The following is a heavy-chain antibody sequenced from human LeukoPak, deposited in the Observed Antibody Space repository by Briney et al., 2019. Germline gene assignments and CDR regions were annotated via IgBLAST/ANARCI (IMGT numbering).Heavy chain of an antibody. CDR3: ARRSYYYYGMDV. Sequence: PPETLSLTCTVSGGSISSFYWSWIRQPPGKGLECIGYIYYSGSTNYDPSLKSRVTISIDTSKNQFSLKLSSVTAADTAVYYCARRSYYYYGMDVWGQGTTVTVSS. CDR2: IYYSGST. V-gene: IGHV4-59*08. J-gene: IGHJ6*02. CDR1: GGSISSFY.